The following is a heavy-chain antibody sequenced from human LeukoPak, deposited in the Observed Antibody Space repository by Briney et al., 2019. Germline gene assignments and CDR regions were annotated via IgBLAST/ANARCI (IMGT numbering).Heavy chain of an antibody. Sequence: GGSLRLSCAASGLTFSRYNMNWFRQAPGKGLEWVSSIGTSSNNIYYTDSVKGRFTISRNNAKNSLYLQVDSLRVEDTAVYFCASGTVGNYALDYWGQGTLVTVSS. V-gene: IGHV3-21*01. CDR1: GLTFSRYN. CDR2: IGTSSNNI. J-gene: IGHJ4*02. D-gene: IGHD1-7*01. CDR3: ASGTVGNYALDY.